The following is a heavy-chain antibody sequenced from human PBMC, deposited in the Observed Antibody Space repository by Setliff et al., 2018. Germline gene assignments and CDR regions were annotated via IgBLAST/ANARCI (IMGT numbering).Heavy chain of an antibody. CDR3: AKDFRDLGYSDY. J-gene: IGHJ4*02. CDR1: GFTFSSYA. CDR2: ISGSGGST. Sequence: GGSLRLSCAASGFTFSSYAMSWVRQAPGKGLEWVSAISGSGGSTYYADPVKGRFTISRDNSKNTLYLQMNSLRAEDTAVYYCAKDFRDLGYSDYWGQGTLVTVSS. V-gene: IGHV3-23*01.